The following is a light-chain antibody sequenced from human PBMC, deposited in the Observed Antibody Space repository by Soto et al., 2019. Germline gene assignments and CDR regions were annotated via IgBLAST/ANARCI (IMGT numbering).Light chain of an antibody. V-gene: IGLV2-14*01. Sequence: QSALTQPASVSGSPGQSITISCTGTSSDVGGYNYVSWYQQHPGKAPKLMIYDVSNRPSGFSNRFSGSKSGNTASLTISGLQADDEAHYHCSSYPCSSTLVVSGGGTEVTVL. CDR3: SSYPCSSTLVV. J-gene: IGLJ2*01. CDR1: SSDVGGYNY. CDR2: DVS.